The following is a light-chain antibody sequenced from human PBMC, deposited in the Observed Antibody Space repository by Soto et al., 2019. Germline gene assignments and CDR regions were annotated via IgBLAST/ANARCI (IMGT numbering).Light chain of an antibody. J-gene: IGKJ1*01. Sequence: EIVLTQSPGTLSVSPGERATLSCRASQTISSNNLAWYQQKPGQAPSLLIYGTSSRATGIPDRFSGSGSGTDFTLTISRLETEDSAIYYCQQYGSWTFVQGTKVEI. CDR2: GTS. V-gene: IGKV3-20*01. CDR3: QQYGSWT. CDR1: QTISSNN.